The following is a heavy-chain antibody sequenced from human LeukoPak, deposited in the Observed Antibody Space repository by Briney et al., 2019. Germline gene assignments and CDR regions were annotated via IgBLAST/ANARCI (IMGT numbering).Heavy chain of an antibody. D-gene: IGHD5-12*01. CDR2: IYYSGST. J-gene: IGHJ4*02. Sequence: SETLSLTCTVSGVSISSSSYYWGWIRQPPGKGLEWIGSIYYSGSTYYNPSLKSRVTISVDTSKNQFSLKLSSVTAADTAVYYCARAYSGYDYYWGQGTLVTVSS. CDR1: GVSISSSSYY. CDR3: ARAYSGYDYY. V-gene: IGHV4-39*01.